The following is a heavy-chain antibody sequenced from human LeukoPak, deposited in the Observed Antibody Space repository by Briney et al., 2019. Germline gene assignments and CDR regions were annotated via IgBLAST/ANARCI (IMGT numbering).Heavy chain of an antibody. D-gene: IGHD3-22*01. J-gene: IGHJ5*02. CDR3: AKDELDYDSRGYFYNWFDP. V-gene: IGHV3-23*01. CDR2: ISGSGGST. CDR1: GFTFSSYA. Sequence: PGGSLRLSCAASGFTFSSYAMSWVRQAPGKGLEWVSAISGSGGSTYYADSVKGRFTISRDNSKNTLYLQMNSLRAEDTAVYYCAKDELDYDSRGYFYNWFDPWGQGTLVTVSS.